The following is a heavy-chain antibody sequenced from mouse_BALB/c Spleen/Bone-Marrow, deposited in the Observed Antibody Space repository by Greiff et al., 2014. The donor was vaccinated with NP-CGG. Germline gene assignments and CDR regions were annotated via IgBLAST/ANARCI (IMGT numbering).Heavy chain of an antibody. CDR1: GYAFTNYL. Sequence: VQLQESGAELVRPGTSVKVSCKASGYAFTNYLIEWVKQRPGQGLEWIGVINPGSGGTNYNEKFKGMATLTADKSSSTAYMQLSSLTSDDSAVYFCARWDYAMDYWGQGTSVTVSS. V-gene: IGHV1-54*01. J-gene: IGHJ4*01. CDR2: INPGSGGT. CDR3: ARWDYAMDY.